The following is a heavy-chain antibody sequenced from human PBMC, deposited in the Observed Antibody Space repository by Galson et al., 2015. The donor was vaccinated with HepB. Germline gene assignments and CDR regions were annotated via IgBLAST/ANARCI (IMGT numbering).Heavy chain of an antibody. CDR2: IRSTGDGGTA. CDR3: VIEVPSGFDP. J-gene: IGHJ5*02. V-gene: IGHV3-15*01. Sequence: SLRLSCAASGFSLSDYWMSWVRQAPEKGLEWIGRIRSTGDGGTADHAANVKGRFTISKDGSKNTLFLQINSLKIEDTAVYYCVIEVPSGFDPWGQGTLVTVSS. CDR1: GFSLSDYW.